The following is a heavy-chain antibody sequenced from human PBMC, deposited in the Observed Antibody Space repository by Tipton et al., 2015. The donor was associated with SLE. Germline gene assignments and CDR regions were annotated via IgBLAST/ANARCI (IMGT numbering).Heavy chain of an antibody. CDR3: ARRRDGYHYYYGMDV. J-gene: IGHJ6*02. V-gene: IGHV4-39*07. CDR2: IYYSGST. CDR1: GGSISSSDYY. Sequence: TLSLTCTVSGGSISSSDYYWDWIRQPPGKGLEWIGSIYYSGSTYYNPSLKSRVTISVDTSKNQFSLRLSSVAAADTAVYYCARRRDGYHYYYGMDVWGQGTTVTVSS.